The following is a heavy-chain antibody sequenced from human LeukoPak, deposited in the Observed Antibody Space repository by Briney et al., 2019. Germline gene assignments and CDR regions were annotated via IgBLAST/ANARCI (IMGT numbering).Heavy chain of an antibody. D-gene: IGHD3-22*01. J-gene: IGHJ1*01. CDR3: ARAPSEIGGYYPEYFRH. CDR2: IKGDGST. V-gene: IGHV3-74*01. CDR1: GFTFSSYW. Sequence: GGSLRLSCAASGFTFSSYWMHWVHQAPGKGLVWVSRIKGDGSTRYADSVKGRFTISRDNAKNTVSLQMTSLRAEDTGVYYCARAPSEIGGYYPEYFRHWGQGTLVTVSS.